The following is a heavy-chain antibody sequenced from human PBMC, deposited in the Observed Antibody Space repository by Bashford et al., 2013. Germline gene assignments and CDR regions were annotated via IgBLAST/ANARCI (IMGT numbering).Heavy chain of an antibody. J-gene: IGHJ4*02. D-gene: IGHD2-15*01. CDR1: GFTFSSYA. V-gene: IGHV3-23*01. CDR2: ISGSGGST. CDR3: AKDRYRLGQYSGGSCCNDY. Sequence: GSLRLSCAASGFTFSSYAMNWVRQAPGKGLEWVSVISGSGGSTYYADSVKGRFTISRDNSKSMLYLQMSSLRAEDTAVYYCAKDRYRLGQYSGGSCCNDYWGQGTLVTVSS.